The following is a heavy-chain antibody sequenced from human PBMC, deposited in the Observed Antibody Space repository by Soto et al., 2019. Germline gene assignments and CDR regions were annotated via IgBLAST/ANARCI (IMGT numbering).Heavy chain of an antibody. D-gene: IGHD3-10*02. CDR3: ASKNVPTPGNY. CDR2: LSHSGTT. CDR1: LVSISSGDW. Sequence: QVQLQESGPGLVEPSGTLFLTCAVSLVSISSGDWWRWVRQSPERGLEYSGELSHSGTTNYNPSLESRGTISLDASRNQFSLKLTSVTAADTAVYYCASKNVPTPGNYWGQGTLVIVSS. V-gene: IGHV4-4*02. J-gene: IGHJ4*02.